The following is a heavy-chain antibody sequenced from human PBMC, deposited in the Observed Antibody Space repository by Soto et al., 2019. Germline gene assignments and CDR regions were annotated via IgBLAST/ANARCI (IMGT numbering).Heavy chain of an antibody. CDR1: GFTFDDYS. Sequence: QVQLVESGGGVVQPGRSLRLSCAASGFTFDDYSMHWVRQAPGKGLEWVALISYDGGTTYYGDSVKGRFTICRDDSKTSLFLQLNRLRCEDTAVYSGARALSKAAWTDGFDIWGQGTRVTVS. CDR2: ISYDGGTT. CDR3: ARALSKAAWTDGFDI. J-gene: IGHJ3*02. D-gene: IGHD1-1*01. V-gene: IGHV3-30-3*01.